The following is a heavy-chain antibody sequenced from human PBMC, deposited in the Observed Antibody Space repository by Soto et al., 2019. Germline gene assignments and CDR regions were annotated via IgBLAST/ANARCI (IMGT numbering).Heavy chain of an antibody. Sequence: ETLSLTCAVYGGSFSGYYWSWIRQPPGKGLEWIGEINHSGSTNYNPSLKSRVTISVDTSKNQFSLKLSSVTAADTAVYYFAIRRCGYCTNGVCYTNAFDIWGQGTRVTVSS. V-gene: IGHV4-34*01. CDR1: GGSFSGYY. CDR3: AIRRCGYCTNGVCYTNAFDI. CDR2: INHSGST. D-gene: IGHD2-8*01. J-gene: IGHJ3*02.